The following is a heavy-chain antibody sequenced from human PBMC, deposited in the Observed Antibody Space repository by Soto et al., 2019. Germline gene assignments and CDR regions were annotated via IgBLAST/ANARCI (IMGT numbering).Heavy chain of an antibody. CDR2: IHYSGSA. CDR3: ARERGMAARYYYAMDV. J-gene: IGHJ6*02. Sequence: QVQLQESGPGLVKPSQTLSLTCTVSGGSISSDDYYWSWIRQPPGKGLEWIVYIHYSGSAFYNPSHKSLIILSLDTSKNQFSLKMSSVTAADTAVYYCARERGMAARYYYAMDVWGQGTTVTVSS. CDR1: GGSISSDDYY. V-gene: IGHV4-30-4*01. D-gene: IGHD6-6*01.